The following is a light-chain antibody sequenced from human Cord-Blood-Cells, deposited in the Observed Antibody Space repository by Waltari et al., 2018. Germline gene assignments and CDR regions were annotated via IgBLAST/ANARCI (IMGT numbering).Light chain of an antibody. J-gene: IGKJ1*01. CDR1: QSVSSY. V-gene: IGKV3-11*01. CDR2: DAA. CDR3: QQRSNWPRT. Sequence: EIVLTQSPATLSLSPGERATLSCRASQSVSSYLAWYQQKPGQAPRPLIYDAANRVTGIPARFSGSGSGTDFTLTISSLEPEDFAVYYCQQRSNWPRTFGQGTKVEIK.